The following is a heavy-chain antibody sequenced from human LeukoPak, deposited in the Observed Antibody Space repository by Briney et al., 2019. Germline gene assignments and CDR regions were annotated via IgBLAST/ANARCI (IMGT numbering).Heavy chain of an antibody. V-gene: IGHV1-46*01. D-gene: IGHD2-2*01. CDR1: GSTFSTCY. CDR2: INPSGGST. J-gene: IGHJ5*02. Sequence: ASVKVPCKASGSTFSTCYLHWVRQAPGQGLERMGIINPSGGSTSYAQKFQGRVTMTRDTSTSTVYMELSSLRSEDTAVYYCARGSGLVVPAASNWFDPWGQGTLVTVSS. CDR3: ARGSGLVVPAASNWFDP.